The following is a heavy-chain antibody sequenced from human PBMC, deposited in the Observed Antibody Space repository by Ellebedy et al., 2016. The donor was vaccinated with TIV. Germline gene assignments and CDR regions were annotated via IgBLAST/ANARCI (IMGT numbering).Heavy chain of an antibody. J-gene: IGHJ6*03. V-gene: IGHV3-23*01. D-gene: IGHD3-10*01. CDR2: ITGSGGST. CDR1: GFTFSSYA. Sequence: GGSLRLSCAASGFTFSSYAMNWVRQAPGKGLEWVSAITGSGGSTYYADSVKGRFTISRDNSKNTLSLQMNSLRAEDTALYYCAKVGNYYGSGYYYYYYMDVWGKGSTVTVSS. CDR3: AKVGNYYGSGYYYYYYMDV.